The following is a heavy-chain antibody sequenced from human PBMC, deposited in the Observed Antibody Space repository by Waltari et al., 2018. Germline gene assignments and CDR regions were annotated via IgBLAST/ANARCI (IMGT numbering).Heavy chain of an antibody. CDR3: ASPYYYYDSSGYRAFDI. V-gene: IGHV1-69*04. Sequence: QVQLVQSGAEVNKPGSSVKIYCKASGGTFSSSPLSWVRRAPGPGLEWMGRIIPILGIANNEQKFQGRVTITADKSTSTAYMELSSLRSEDTAVYYCASPYYYYDSSGYRAFDIWGQGTMVTVSS. CDR1: GGTFSSSP. D-gene: IGHD3-22*01. J-gene: IGHJ3*02. CDR2: IIPILGIA.